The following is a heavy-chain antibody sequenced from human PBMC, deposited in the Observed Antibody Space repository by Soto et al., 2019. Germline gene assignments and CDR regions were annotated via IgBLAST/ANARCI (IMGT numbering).Heavy chain of an antibody. CDR1: GFTFRWFG. Sequence: GGSLRLSCARSGFTFRWFGMNWVRQAPGKGLEWVARISNDGSNEYYVDSVKGRFTISRDNSKNTPYLQMNSLRAEDTAVYYCAKGEVRGIIRSYFDYWGLGTLVTVSS. D-gene: IGHD3-10*01. J-gene: IGHJ4*02. CDR3: AKGEVRGIIRSYFDY. V-gene: IGHV3-30*18. CDR2: ISNDGSNE.